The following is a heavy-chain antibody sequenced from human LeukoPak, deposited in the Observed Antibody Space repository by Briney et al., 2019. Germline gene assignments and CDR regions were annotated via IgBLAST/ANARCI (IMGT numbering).Heavy chain of an antibody. V-gene: IGHV4-59*01. J-gene: IGHJ4*02. CDR2: IYYSGST. Sequence: SETLSLTCTVSGGSISSYYWNWIRQPPGKGLEWIGYIYYSGSTNYNPSLKSRVTISLDTSKNQFSLKLSSVTAADTAVYYCARGAGWLIDYWGQGILVTVSS. CDR3: ARGAGWLIDY. D-gene: IGHD3-16*01. CDR1: GGSISSYY.